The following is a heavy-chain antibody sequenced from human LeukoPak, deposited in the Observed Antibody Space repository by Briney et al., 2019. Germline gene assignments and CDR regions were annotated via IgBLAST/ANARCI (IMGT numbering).Heavy chain of an antibody. CDR1: GFTFDDYG. D-gene: IGHD6-13*01. J-gene: IGHJ4*02. CDR2: INWNGGST. V-gene: IGHV3-20*04. Sequence: GGSLRLSCAASGFTFDDYGMSWVRQAPGKGLEWVSGINWNGGSTGYADSVKGRFTISRDNAKNSLYLQMNSLRAEDTALYYCARDLREGSSSWYLDYWGQGTLVTVSS. CDR3: ARDLREGSSSWYLDY.